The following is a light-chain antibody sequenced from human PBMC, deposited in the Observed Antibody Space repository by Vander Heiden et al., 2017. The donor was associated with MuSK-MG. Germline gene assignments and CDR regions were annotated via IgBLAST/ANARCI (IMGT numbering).Light chain of an antibody. Sequence: DIQMTQSPSSLSASVGDRVTITCRASQSIGTYLNWYRQKPGKAPNLLIYAASTLQSGVPSRFSGSGSGTDFTLTISSLQPEDFASYYCQQTYITPKTFGGGTKVEIK. J-gene: IGKJ4*01. CDR2: AAS. CDR1: QSIGTY. V-gene: IGKV1-39*01. CDR3: QQTYITPKT.